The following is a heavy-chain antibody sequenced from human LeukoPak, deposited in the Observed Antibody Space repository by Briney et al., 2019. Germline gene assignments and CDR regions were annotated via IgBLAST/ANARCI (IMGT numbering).Heavy chain of an antibody. CDR3: ARAVLVAVAGNGAFDI. Sequence: SGTLSLTCTVSGGSISSYYWSWIRQPAGKGLEWIGRIYTSGSTNYNPSLKSRVTMSVDTSKNQFSLKLSSVTAADTAVYYCARAVLVAVAGNGAFDIWGQGTMVTVSS. CDR1: GGSISSYY. V-gene: IGHV4-4*07. J-gene: IGHJ3*02. CDR2: IYTSGST. D-gene: IGHD6-19*01.